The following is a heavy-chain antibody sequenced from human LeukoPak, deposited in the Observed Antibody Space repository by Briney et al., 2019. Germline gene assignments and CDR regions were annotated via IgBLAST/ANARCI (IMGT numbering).Heavy chain of an antibody. D-gene: IGHD6-13*01. J-gene: IGHJ5*02. CDR3: ARGVKYAQYSSSYWFDP. CDR2: IYYSGST. V-gene: IGHV4-31*03. Sequence: SETLSLTCTVSGGSISSGGYYWGWIRHPPGKGLEWIGYIYYSGSTYYNPSLKSRVTISVDTSKNQFSLKLSSVTAADTAVYYCARGVKYAQYSSSYWFDPWGQGTLVTVSS. CDR1: GGSISSGGYY.